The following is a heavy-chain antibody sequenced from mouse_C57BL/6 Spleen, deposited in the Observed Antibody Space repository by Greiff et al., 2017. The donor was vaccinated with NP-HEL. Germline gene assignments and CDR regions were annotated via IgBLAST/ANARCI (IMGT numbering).Heavy chain of an antibody. CDR1: GYTFTSYW. CDR2: IYPSDSET. J-gene: IGHJ2*01. D-gene: IGHD2-4*01. CDR3: ARRSTMITSYYFDY. V-gene: IGHV1-61*01. Sequence: QVQLQQPGAELVRPGSSVKLSCKASGYTFTSYWMDWVKQRPGQGLEWIGNIYPSDSETHYNQKFKDKATLTVDKSSSTAYMQLSSLTSEDSAVYYCARRSTMITSYYFDYWGQGTTLTVSS.